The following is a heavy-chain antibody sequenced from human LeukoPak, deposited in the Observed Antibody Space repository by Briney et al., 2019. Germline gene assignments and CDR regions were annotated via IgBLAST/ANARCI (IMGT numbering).Heavy chain of an antibody. CDR3: AHITYGDYALDY. V-gene: IGHV2-5*02. D-gene: IGHD4-17*01. J-gene: IGHJ4*02. CDR2: IFWDDDK. CDR1: GFSLSTSGVG. Sequence: SGPTLVEPTQTLTLTCTFSGFSLSTSGVGVGWIRQPPGKALEWLGLIFWDDDKRYSPSLKSRLTITKDTSRNHVVLTMTNMDPVDTATYYCAHITYGDYALDYWGQGTLVTVSS.